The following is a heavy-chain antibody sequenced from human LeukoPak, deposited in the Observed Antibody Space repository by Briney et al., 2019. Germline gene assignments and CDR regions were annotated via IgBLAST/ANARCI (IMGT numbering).Heavy chain of an antibody. Sequence: GGSLRLSCAASGFTFSSYWMTWVRQAPGKGLVWVANIKQDGSEKYYVDSVKGRFTISRDNAKNSLYLQMNSLRAEDTAVYYCARDPCCYSCSWGPYFDYWGQGTLVTVSS. D-gene: IGHD6-13*01. CDR2: IKQDGSEK. V-gene: IGHV3-7*01. CDR3: ARDPCCYSCSWGPYFDY. CDR1: GFTFSSYW. J-gene: IGHJ4*02.